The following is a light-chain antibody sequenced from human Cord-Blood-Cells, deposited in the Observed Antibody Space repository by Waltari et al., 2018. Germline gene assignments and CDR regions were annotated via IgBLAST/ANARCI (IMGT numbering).Light chain of an antibody. Sequence: DIQMTQSPSSLSASVGDRVTITCRASQSISSYLNWYQQKPGKAPKLLIYAASSLQSGVPASVSGSGSGTDFTLTIGSLEPEDFATYYCQQSYSTPLTLGGGTKVEIK. CDR3: QQSYSTPLT. J-gene: IGKJ4*01. CDR2: AAS. CDR1: QSISSY. V-gene: IGKV1-39*01.